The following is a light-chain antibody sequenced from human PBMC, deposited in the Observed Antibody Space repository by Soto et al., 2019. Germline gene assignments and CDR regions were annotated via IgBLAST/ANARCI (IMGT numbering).Light chain of an antibody. CDR2: GDS. CDR3: QQYGSSPLFT. J-gene: IGKJ3*01. V-gene: IGKV3-20*01. CDR1: HSVSSSY. Sequence: EIVLTQSPGTLSLSPGERGTLSCRASHSVSSSYLAWYQQKPGQAPRLLIYGDSSRATGIPDRISGSGSGTDFTFTISRLEPEDFAVYYCQQYGSSPLFTFGPGTKVDIK.